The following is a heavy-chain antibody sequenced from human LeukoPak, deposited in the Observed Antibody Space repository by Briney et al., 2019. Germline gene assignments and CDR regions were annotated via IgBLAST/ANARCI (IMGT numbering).Heavy chain of an antibody. V-gene: IGHV4-59*01. CDR2: IYYSGST. J-gene: IGHJ6*03. Sequence: PSETLSLTCTVSGGSISSYYWSWIRQPPGKGLEWIGYIYYSGSTKYNPSLKSRVTISVDTSKNQFSLKLSSVTAADTAVYCCARDERSRYYYMDVWGKGTTVTVSS. CDR3: ARDERSRYYYMDV. CDR1: GGSISSYY.